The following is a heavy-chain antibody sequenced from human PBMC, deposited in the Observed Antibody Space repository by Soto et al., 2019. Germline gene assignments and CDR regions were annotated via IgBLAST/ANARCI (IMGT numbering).Heavy chain of an antibody. CDR3: ARDPVLLWFGDPIERPLYD. Sequence: ASVKVSCKASGYTFTSYGISWVRQAPGQGLEWMGWISAYNGNTNYAQKLQGRVTMTTDTSTSTAYMELRSLRSDDTAVYYCARDPVLLWFGDPIERPLYDWGQGTLVTVAS. CDR2: ISAYNGNT. V-gene: IGHV1-18*01. J-gene: IGHJ4*02. D-gene: IGHD3-10*01. CDR1: GYTFTSYG.